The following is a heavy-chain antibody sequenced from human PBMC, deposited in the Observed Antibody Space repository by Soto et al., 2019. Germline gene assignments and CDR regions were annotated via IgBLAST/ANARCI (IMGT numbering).Heavy chain of an antibody. CDR3: AKILAGGPIQLWLSGQTEFDY. V-gene: IGHV3-30-3*02. D-gene: IGHD5-18*01. Sequence: PGGSLRLSCAASGFTFSSYAMHWVRQAPGKGLEWVAVISYDGSNKYYADSVKGRFTISRDNSKNTLYLQMNSLRAEDTAVYYCAKILAGGPIQLWLSGQTEFDYWGQGTLVTVSS. J-gene: IGHJ4*02. CDR2: ISYDGSNK. CDR1: GFTFSSYA.